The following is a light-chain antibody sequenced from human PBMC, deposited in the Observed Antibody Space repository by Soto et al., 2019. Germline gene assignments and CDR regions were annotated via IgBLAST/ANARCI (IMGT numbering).Light chain of an antibody. Sequence: QSALTQPPSASGSPGQSVTISCTGTSSDVGGYNSVSWYQQHPGQAPTLMIYEVSKRPSGVPDRFSGSKSGNTASLTVSGLQAEDEADYYCSSYAGSNNLVFGGGTKVTVL. CDR3: SSYAGSNNLV. CDR2: EVS. V-gene: IGLV2-8*01. CDR1: SSDVGGYNS. J-gene: IGLJ2*01.